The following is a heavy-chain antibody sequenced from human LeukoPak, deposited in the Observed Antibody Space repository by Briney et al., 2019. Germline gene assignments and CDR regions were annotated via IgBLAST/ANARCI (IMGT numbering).Heavy chain of an antibody. Sequence: GESLRHSCAASGFPFSTYAMSWVRQAPGKALEWVAAISCSGDRTHSADYVKGQLTISRDNSRNTLYLQMNSLRAEDTAVYYCAKEGPGGRVGGTVDLWGRGTLVTVSS. CDR3: AKEGPGGRVGGTVDL. D-gene: IGHD6-19*01. CDR1: GFPFSTYA. CDR2: ISCSGDRT. V-gene: IGHV3-23*01. J-gene: IGHJ2*01.